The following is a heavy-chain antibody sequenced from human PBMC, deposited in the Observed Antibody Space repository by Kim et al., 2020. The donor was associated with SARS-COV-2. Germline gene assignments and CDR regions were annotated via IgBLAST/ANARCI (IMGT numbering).Heavy chain of an antibody. CDR2: IIPIFGTA. Sequence: SVKVSCKASGGTFSSYAISWVRQAPGQGLEWMGGIIPIFGTANYAQKFQGRVTITADESTSTAYMELSSLRSEDTAVYYCARVISLSLVRGVIDAFDIWGQGTMVTVSS. V-gene: IGHV1-69*13. CDR3: ARVISLSLVRGVIDAFDI. J-gene: IGHJ3*02. CDR1: GGTFSSYA. D-gene: IGHD3-10*01.